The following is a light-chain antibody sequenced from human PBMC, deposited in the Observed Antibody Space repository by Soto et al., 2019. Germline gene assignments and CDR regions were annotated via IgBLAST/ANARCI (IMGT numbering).Light chain of an antibody. CDR1: QSLTGN. CDR2: GAS. V-gene: IGKV3-15*01. J-gene: IGKJ4*01. CDR3: QQYNKWPRT. Sequence: EIVMTQSPATLSVSPGERATLSCRASQSLTGNLAWYQQKPGQGPRLLIYGASTRATGIPARFSGSGSGTEFTLTISSLQSEDFAVYHCQQYNKWPRTFGGGTKVEIK.